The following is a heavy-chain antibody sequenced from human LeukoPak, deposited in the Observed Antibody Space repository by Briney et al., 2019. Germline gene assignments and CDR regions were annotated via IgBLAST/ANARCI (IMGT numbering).Heavy chain of an antibody. Sequence: ASVKVSCKASGYTFTGYYMHWVRQAPGQGLEWMGWINPNSGDTNYAQKFQGRVTMTRDTSISTAYMELSRLRSDDTAVYYCARLEGLRFPSPTPDYWGQGTLVTVSS. CDR2: INPNSGDT. V-gene: IGHV1-2*02. CDR1: GYTFTGYY. CDR3: ARLEGLRFPSPTPDY. D-gene: IGHD5-12*01. J-gene: IGHJ4*02.